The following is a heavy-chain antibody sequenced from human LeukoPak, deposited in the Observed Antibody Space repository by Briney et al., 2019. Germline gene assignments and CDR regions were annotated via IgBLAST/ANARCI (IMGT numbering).Heavy chain of an antibody. CDR2: TYYRSKWYN. CDR1: GDSVSSNSAA. Sequence: SQTLSLTCAISGDSVSSNSAAWNWIRQSPSRGLEWLGRTYYRSKWYNDYAVSVKSRITINPDTSKNQFSLQLNSVTPEDTAVYYCAREDIVVVPAAHNWFDPWSQGTLVTVSS. D-gene: IGHD2-2*01. CDR3: AREDIVVVPAAHNWFDP. V-gene: IGHV6-1*01. J-gene: IGHJ5*02.